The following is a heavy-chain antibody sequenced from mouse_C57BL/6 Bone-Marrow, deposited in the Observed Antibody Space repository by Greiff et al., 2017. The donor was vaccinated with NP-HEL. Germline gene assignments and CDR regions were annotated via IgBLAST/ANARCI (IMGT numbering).Heavy chain of an antibody. V-gene: IGHV1-19*01. CDR3: ARGYYYAMDY. CDR2: INPYNGGT. J-gene: IGHJ4*01. Sequence: VQLQQSGPVLVKPGASVKMSCKASGYTFTDYYMNWVKQSHGKSLEWIGVINPYNGGTSYNQKFKGNATLTVDKSSSTAYMELNSLTSEDSAVYYCARGYYYAMDYWGQGTSVTVSS. CDR1: GYTFTDYY.